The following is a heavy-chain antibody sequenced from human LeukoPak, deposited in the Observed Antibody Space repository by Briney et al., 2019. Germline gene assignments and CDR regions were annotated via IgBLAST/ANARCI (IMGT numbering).Heavy chain of an antibody. Sequence: GGSLRLSCAASGFTLSSYWMSWVRQAPGKGLEWVASIKEDGSERYYVDSMRGRFTISRDNAKNSLLLQMNSLRVEDTAVYYCARKGDHYDRSGYFHYFDYWGQGTLLTVSS. CDR2: IKEDGSER. D-gene: IGHD3-22*01. CDR3: ARKGDHYDRSGYFHYFDY. J-gene: IGHJ4*02. V-gene: IGHV3-7*01. CDR1: GFTLSSYW.